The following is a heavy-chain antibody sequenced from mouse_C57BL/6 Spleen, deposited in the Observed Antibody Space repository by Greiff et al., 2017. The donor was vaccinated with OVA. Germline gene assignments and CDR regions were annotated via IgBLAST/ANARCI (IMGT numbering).Heavy chain of an antibody. J-gene: IGHJ1*03. CDR2: INYDGSST. D-gene: IGHD2-1*01. CDR1: GFTFSDYY. CDR3: ARRYGNYEYFDV. V-gene: IGHV5-16*01. Sequence: EVHLVESEGGLVQPGSSMKLSCTASGFTFSDYYMAWVRQVPEKGLEWVANINYDGSSTYYLDSLKSRFIISRDNAKNILYLQMSSLKSEDTATYYCARRYGNYEYFDVWGTGTTVTVSS.